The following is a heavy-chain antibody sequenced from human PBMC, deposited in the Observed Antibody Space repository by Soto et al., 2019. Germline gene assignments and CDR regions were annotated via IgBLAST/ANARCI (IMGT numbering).Heavy chain of an antibody. CDR2: ISSSTSHT. CDR1: GFTFSDYY. V-gene: IGHV3-11*06. CDR3: ANDPGYSLDY. D-gene: IGHD5-12*01. J-gene: IGHJ4*02. Sequence: GGSLRLSCAVSGFTFSDYYMTWIRQAPGKGLEWVSYISSSTSHTNYADSVKGRFTISRDNAKNQFSLQLNSVTPEDAAVYYCANDPGYSLDYWGQGTQVTVSS.